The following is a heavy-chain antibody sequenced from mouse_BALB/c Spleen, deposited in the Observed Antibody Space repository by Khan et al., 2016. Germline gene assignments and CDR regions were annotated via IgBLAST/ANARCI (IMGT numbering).Heavy chain of an antibody. D-gene: IGHD3-1*01. Sequence: EVELVESGGGLVKPGGSLKLSCAASGFTFSSYTMSWVRQTPEKRLEWVATISSGGNYTYYPDSVKGRFTISRANAKNTLYLQMSSLKSEDTAMFYCTRDSSGGFAYWGQGTLVTVSA. J-gene: IGHJ3*01. V-gene: IGHV5-6-4*01. CDR2: ISSGGNYT. CDR1: GFTFSSYT. CDR3: TRDSSGGFAY.